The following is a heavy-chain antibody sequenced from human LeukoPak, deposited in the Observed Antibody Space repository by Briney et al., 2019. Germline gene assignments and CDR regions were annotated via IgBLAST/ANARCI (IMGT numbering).Heavy chain of an antibody. CDR1: GVSINTYF. J-gene: IGHJ4*02. V-gene: IGHV4-59*01. Sequence: SGTLSLTCTVSGVSINTYFWSWIRQPPGKGLEWIGYVYYNGITNYNPSLKSRVSISLDTSKNQFSLRLNSVTAAETAVYYCASQLGGTTFHWGQGTLVTVSS. D-gene: IGHD1/OR15-1a*01. CDR2: VYYNGIT. CDR3: ASQLGGTTFH.